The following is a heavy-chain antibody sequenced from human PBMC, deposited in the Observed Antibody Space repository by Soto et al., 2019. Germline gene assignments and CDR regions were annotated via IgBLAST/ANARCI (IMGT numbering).Heavy chain of an antibody. CDR3: ARGQISGSGWTGYFDY. Sequence: QVQLQQWGAGLLKPSETLSLTCAVYGGSFSGYYWSWIRQPPGKGLEWIGEINHSGSTNYNPSLKSRVTISVDTSKNQFSLKLSSVTAADTAVYYCARGQISGSGWTGYFDYWGQGTLVTVSS. CDR1: GGSFSGYY. D-gene: IGHD6-19*01. J-gene: IGHJ4*02. CDR2: INHSGST. V-gene: IGHV4-34*01.